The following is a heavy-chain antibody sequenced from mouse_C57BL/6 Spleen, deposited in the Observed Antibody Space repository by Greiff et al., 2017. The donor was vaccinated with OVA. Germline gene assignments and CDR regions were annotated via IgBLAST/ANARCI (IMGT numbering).Heavy chain of an antibody. D-gene: IGHD2-3*01. CDR2: IDPSDSYT. CDR3: AGGYCPFDY. J-gene: IGHJ2*01. Sequence: VQLQQPGAELVMPGASVKLSCKASGYTFTSSWMHWVKQRPGQGLAWIGEIDPSDSYTNYNQKFKGKSTLTVDKSSSTAYMQLSSLTSEDSAVYYCAGGYCPFDYWGQGTTLTVSS. CDR1: GYTFTSSW. V-gene: IGHV1-69*01.